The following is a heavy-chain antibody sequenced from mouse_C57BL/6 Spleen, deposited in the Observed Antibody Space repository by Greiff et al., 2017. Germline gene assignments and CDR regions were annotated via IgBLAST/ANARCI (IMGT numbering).Heavy chain of an antibody. Sequence: VHVKQSGAELVRPGASVKLSCTASGFTIKDDYMHWVKQRPEQGLEWIGWIDPENGDTEYASKFQGKATITADTSSNTAYLQLSSLTSEDTAVYYCTTDEDFDYWGQGTTLTVSS. CDR1: GFTIKDDY. J-gene: IGHJ2*01. CDR2: IDPENGDT. D-gene: IGHD2-3*01. V-gene: IGHV14-4*01. CDR3: TTDEDFDY.